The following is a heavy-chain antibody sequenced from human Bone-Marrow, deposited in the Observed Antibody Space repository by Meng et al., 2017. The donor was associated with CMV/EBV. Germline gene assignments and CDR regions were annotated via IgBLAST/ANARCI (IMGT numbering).Heavy chain of an antibody. CDR3: ARGGSHTYYDFWSGSNWFDP. V-gene: IGHV4-59*01. CDR1: GDSMRTYY. J-gene: IGHJ5*02. CDR2: IYYSGTT. Sequence: SETLSLTCTVSGDSMRTYYWSWIRQPPGEGLEWIGYIYYSGTTNYNPSLKSRVTISVDTSKNQFSLKLSSVTAADTAVYYCARGGSHTYYDFWSGSNWFDPWGQGTLVTVSS. D-gene: IGHD3-3*01.